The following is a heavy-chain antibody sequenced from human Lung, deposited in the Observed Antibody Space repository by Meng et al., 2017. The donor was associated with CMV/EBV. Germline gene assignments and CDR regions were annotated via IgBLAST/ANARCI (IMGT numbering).Heavy chain of an antibody. J-gene: IGHJ4*02. Sequence: GEXXKISCVASGFTFSDYAMTWVRQAPGKGLEWVSTIYSGDISTFYADSVKGRFTISRDSSKNTLYLQMNSLRAEDTALYYCAKGGEWLALDYWGQGNLVNGAS. CDR1: GFTFSDYA. D-gene: IGHD3-3*01. CDR2: IYSGDIST. CDR3: AKGGEWLALDY. V-gene: IGHV3-23*03.